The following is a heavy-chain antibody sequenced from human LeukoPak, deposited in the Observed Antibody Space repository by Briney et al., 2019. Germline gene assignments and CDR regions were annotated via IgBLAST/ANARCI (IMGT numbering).Heavy chain of an antibody. CDR3: ARESVPYYYYYYMDV. CDR2: ISSSSSSI. J-gene: IGHJ6*03. V-gene: IGHV3-48*01. CDR1: GFTFSSFS. Sequence: GGSLRLSCAASGFTFSSFSMNWVRQAPGKGLEWVSYISSSSSSIYYADSVKGRFTISRENGQNSLYLQMNSLRAEDTAVYYCARESVPYYYYYYMDVWGKGTTVTVSS.